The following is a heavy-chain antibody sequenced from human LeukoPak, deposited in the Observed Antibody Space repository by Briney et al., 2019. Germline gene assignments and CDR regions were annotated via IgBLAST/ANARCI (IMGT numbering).Heavy chain of an antibody. Sequence: PGGSLRLSCAASGFTFSSYEMNWVRQAPGKGLEWVSYISGSGSAIYYADSVKGRFTISRDNAKNSLYLQMNRLRAEDTAVYYCATYLTVTLDYWGQGTLVTVSS. CDR3: ATYLTVTLDY. V-gene: IGHV3-48*03. J-gene: IGHJ4*02. D-gene: IGHD4-17*01. CDR1: GFTFSSYE. CDR2: ISGSGSAI.